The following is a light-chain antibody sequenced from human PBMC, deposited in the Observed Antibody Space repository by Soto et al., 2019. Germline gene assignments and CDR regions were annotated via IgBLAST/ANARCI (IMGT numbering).Light chain of an antibody. Sequence: DIQMTQSPSTLSAFVGDRVIITCRASQSVSSWLAWYQQKQGKAPKFLIYDASSLGSGVPSRFSGSETGAEFTLTISSLQPDDSATYCCQQYSSSPLPFGQGTKLEIK. CDR2: DAS. J-gene: IGKJ2*01. CDR1: QSVSSW. V-gene: IGKV1-5*01. CDR3: QQYSSSPLP.